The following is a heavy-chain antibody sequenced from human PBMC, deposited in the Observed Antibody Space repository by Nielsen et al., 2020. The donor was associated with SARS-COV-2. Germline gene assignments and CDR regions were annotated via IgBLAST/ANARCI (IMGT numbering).Heavy chain of an antibody. CDR3: ARGDIVATFEY. D-gene: IGHD5-12*01. J-gene: IGHJ4*02. CDR2: ISYDGSNK. Sequence: GGSLRLSCAASGFTFSSYAMHWVRQAPGKGLEWVAVISYDGSNKYYADSVKGRFTISRDNSKNTLYLQMNSLRAEDTAVYYCARGDIVATFEYWGQGTLVTVSS. CDR1: GFTFSSYA. V-gene: IGHV3-30-3*01.